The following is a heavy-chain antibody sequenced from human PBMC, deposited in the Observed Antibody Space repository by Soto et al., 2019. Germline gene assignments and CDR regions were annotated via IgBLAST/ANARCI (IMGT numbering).Heavy chain of an antibody. CDR3: ARQNYDFWSGSDIGSSYFDF. V-gene: IGHV5-51*01. J-gene: IGHJ2*01. Sequence: GESLKISCXASGYYFTDYWIGWVRQMPGKGLEWMGIIHPRDSDTKYSPSFQGHVTFSVDTSISTAFLQWNSLKASDSAIYYCARQNYDFWSGSDIGSSYFDFWGRGTQVTVSS. D-gene: IGHD3-3*01. CDR2: IHPRDSDT. CDR1: GYYFTDYW.